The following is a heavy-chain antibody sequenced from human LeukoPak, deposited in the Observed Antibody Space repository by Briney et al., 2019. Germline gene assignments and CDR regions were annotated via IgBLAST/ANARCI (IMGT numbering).Heavy chain of an antibody. V-gene: IGHV1-18*04. CDR2: ISAYNGNT. CDR1: GYTFTSFI. CDR3: ARDRVVRYYYDSSGYYAYYYYGMDV. J-gene: IGHJ6*02. Sequence: ASVKVSYKASGYTFTSFIITWVRQAPGQGLEWMGWISAYNGNTNYPQKLQGRVTMTRDTSTSTVYMELSSLRSEDTAVYYCARDRVVRYYYDSSGYYAYYYYGMDVWGQGTTVTVSS. D-gene: IGHD3-22*01.